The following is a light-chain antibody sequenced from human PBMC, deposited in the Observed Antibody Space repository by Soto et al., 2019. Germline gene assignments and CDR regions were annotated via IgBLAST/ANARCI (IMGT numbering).Light chain of an antibody. CDR3: TSPTPGSLYV. J-gene: IGLJ1*01. V-gene: IGLV2-14*01. Sequence: QSVLTHPASVSGSPGQSITISCTVTSSDVGNYNYVSWYQQYPGRVPKLLIYMVSNRPSGVSNRFSGSKSGNTASLTISGLQAEDEADYFCTSPTPGSLYVFGTGTKVTVL. CDR1: SSDVGNYNY. CDR2: MVS.